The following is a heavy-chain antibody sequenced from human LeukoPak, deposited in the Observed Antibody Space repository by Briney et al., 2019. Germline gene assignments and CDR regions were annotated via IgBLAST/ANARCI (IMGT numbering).Heavy chain of an antibody. D-gene: IGHD3-3*01. J-gene: IGHJ3*02. CDR3: ARDHLLEWLLYPCGAFDI. Sequence: GGSLRLSCAASGFTFSSYWMSWVRQAPGKGLEWVANIKQDGSEKYYVDSVKGRFTISRDNAKNSLYLQMNSLRAEDTAVYYCARDHLLEWLLYPCGAFDIWGQGTMVTVSS. CDR2: IKQDGSEK. CDR1: GFTFSSYW. V-gene: IGHV3-7*01.